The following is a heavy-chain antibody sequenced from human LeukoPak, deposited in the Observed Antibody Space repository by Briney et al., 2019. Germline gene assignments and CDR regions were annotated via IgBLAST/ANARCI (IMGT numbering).Heavy chain of an antibody. CDR3: AKEGCGGQCFDY. J-gene: IGHJ4*02. D-gene: IGHD2-21*01. V-gene: IGHV3-30*18. Sequence: PGGSVRLLCAPSGFTFRSYGVHWVRHAPGKGREWLAVISDEGSKKHYADAVKGRFSISSDNYNNKLFLQMNSLRDEDAAVYYCAKEGCGGQCFDYYGQGTLVTVSS. CDR1: GFTFRSYG. CDR2: ISDEGSKK.